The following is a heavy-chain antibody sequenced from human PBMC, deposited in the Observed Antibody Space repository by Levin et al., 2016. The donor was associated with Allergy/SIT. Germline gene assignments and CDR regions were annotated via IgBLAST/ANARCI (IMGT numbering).Heavy chain of an antibody. J-gene: IGHJ6*02. CDR3: ARDLDPNGMDV. CDR1: GFTFSSYS. Sequence: GGSLRLSCAASGFTFSSYSMNWVRQAPGKGLEWVSSISSSSSYIYYADSVKGRFTISRDNAKNSLYLQMNSLRAEDTAVYYCARDLDPNGMDVWGQGTTVTVSS. D-gene: IGHD3/OR15-3a*01. CDR2: ISSSSSYI. V-gene: IGHV3-21*01.